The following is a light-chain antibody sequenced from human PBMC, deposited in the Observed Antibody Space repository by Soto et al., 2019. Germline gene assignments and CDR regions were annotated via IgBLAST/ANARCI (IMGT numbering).Light chain of an antibody. J-gene: IGKJ1*01. Sequence: DIQMTQSPSTLSASVGHKFTVTCRASQSISNWLAWYQQKPGRAPKLLIYKASSLESGVPSRFSGSGSGTEFTLTTSSLQPDDFATYYCQQYNTFPWTFGQGTKV. CDR3: QQYNTFPWT. V-gene: IGKV1-5*03. CDR2: KAS. CDR1: QSISNW.